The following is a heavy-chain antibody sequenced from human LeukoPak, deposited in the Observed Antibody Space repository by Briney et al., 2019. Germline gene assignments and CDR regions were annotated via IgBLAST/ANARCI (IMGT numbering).Heavy chain of an antibody. CDR2: INTNTGNP. Sequence: ASVKVSCKASGYTFTSYAMNWVRQAPGQGLEWMGWINTNTGNPTYAQGFTGRFVFSLDTSVSTAYLQISSLKAEDTAVYYCARDDPQRSSRRGDWFDPWGQGTLVTVSS. V-gene: IGHV7-4-1*02. D-gene: IGHD3-10*01. CDR1: GYTFTSYA. CDR3: ARDDPQRSSRRGDWFDP. J-gene: IGHJ5*02.